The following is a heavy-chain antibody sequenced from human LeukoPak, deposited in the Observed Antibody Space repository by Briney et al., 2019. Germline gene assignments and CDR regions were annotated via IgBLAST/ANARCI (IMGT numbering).Heavy chain of an antibody. J-gene: IGHJ4*02. D-gene: IGHD1-1*01. CDR1: GFTFSSYA. Sequence: GGSLRLSCAASGFTFSSYAMHWVRQAPGKGLEWVAVISYDGSNKYYADSVKGRFTISRDNSKNTLYLQMNSLRAEDTAVYYCARMGFPNWNDAPFDYWSQGTLVTVSS. V-gene: IGHV3-30*04. CDR2: ISYDGSNK. CDR3: ARMGFPNWNDAPFDY.